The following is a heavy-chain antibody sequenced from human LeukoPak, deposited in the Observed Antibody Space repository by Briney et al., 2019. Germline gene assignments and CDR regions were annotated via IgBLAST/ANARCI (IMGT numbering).Heavy chain of an antibody. CDR1: GFTFSSYS. CDR3: ARDKDGDYLLDY. CDR2: ISSSSSYI. V-gene: IGHV3-21*01. Sequence: PGGSLGLSCAASGFTFSSYSMNWVRQAPGKGLEWVSSISSSSSYIYYADSVKGRFTISRDNAKNSLYLQMNSLRAEDTAVYYCARDKDGDYLLDYWGQGTLVTVSS. J-gene: IGHJ4*02. D-gene: IGHD4-17*01.